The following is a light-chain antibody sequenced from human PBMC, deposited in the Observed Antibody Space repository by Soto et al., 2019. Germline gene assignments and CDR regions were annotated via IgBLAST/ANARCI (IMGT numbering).Light chain of an antibody. CDR1: QSVTSPF. J-gene: IGKJ1*01. Sequence: IVVTQSPCTLSLSPGERATLSCRASQSVTSPFLAWYQQKPGQPPRLLIYSTSGRATGIPDRFSGSGSGTDFTLTISSLEPEDSAVYYCQQYGSSPRTFGQGTMV. V-gene: IGKV3-20*01. CDR3: QQYGSSPRT. CDR2: STS.